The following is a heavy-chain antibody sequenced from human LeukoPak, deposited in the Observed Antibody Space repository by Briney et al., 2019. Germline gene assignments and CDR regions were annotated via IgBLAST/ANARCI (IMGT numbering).Heavy chain of an antibody. CDR2: IYYSGST. Sequence: SETLSLTCTVSGGSISSYYWSWIRQPPGKGLEWIGYIYYSGSTNYNPSLKSRVTISVDTSKNQFSLKLSSVTAADTAVYYCAGTRGTITMIVNQIDYWGQGTLVTVSS. D-gene: IGHD3-22*01. V-gene: IGHV4-59*01. CDR1: GGSISSYY. CDR3: AGTRGTITMIVNQIDY. J-gene: IGHJ4*02.